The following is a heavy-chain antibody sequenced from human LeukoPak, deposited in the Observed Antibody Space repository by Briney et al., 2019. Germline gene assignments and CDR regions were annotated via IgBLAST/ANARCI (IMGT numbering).Heavy chain of an antibody. J-gene: IGHJ4*02. V-gene: IGHV4-4*07. Sequence: SETLSLTCTVSGGSISSYYWSWIRQPAGKGLEWIGRIYTSGSTNYNPSLKSRVTMSVDTSENQFSLKLSSVTAADTAVYYCARDYYDSSGYYPLGYWGQGTLVTVSS. D-gene: IGHD3-22*01. CDR2: IYTSGST. CDR1: GGSISSYY. CDR3: ARDYYDSSGYYPLGY.